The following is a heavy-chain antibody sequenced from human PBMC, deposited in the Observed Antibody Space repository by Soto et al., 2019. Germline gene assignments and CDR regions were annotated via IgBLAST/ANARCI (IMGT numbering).Heavy chain of an antibody. J-gene: IGHJ6*02. CDR3: ATVSTGTTYYYYYGMDV. Sequence: SSVKVSCKVSGYTLTELSMHWVRQAPGKGLEWMGGFDPEDGETIYAQKFQGRVTMTEDTSTDTAYMELSSLRSEDTAVYYCATVSTGTTYYYYYGMDVWGQGTTVTVSS. D-gene: IGHD1-7*01. CDR1: GYTLTELS. CDR2: FDPEDGET. V-gene: IGHV1-24*01.